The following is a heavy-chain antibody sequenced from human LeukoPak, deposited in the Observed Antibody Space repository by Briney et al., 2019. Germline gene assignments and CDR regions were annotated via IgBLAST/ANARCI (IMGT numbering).Heavy chain of an antibody. V-gene: IGHV3-53*01. D-gene: IGHD1-26*01. Sequence: GGSLRLSCAASGFTDSSNYMRWVRQAPGKGLEWVAVIYSEGSTYYADSVKGRFTISRHNSRNTLYLQMTSLRAEDTAMYYCESRSGSYYIHAFDIWGQGTVVTVSS. CDR3: ESRSGSYYIHAFDI. J-gene: IGHJ3*02. CDR2: IYSEGST. CDR1: GFTDSSNY.